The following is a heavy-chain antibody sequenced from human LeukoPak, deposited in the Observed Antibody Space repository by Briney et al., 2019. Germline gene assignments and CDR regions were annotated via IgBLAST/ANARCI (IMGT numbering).Heavy chain of an antibody. CDR1: GFTFSSYA. D-gene: IGHD2-21*02. J-gene: IGHJ4*02. CDR3: ARARSMLRLRSSFDF. CDR2: ISGRASNT. V-gene: IGHV3-23*01. Sequence: GGSLRLSCAASGFTFSSYAMSWVRQAPGKGLEWISSISGRASNTYYVDSVKGRFTISRDSSNNTLLLQMTSLRVEDTAIYFCARARSMLRLRSSFDFWGQGALVTVSS.